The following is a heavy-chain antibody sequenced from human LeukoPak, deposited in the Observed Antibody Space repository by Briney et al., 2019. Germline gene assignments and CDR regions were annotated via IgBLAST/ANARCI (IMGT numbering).Heavy chain of an antibody. J-gene: IGHJ4*02. Sequence: PSETLSLTCTVSGGSISSGDYYWSWIRQAPGKGLEWIGYIYYSGTTYYNPSLRSRVTISIDTSKTQFSLKLTSVTAADTAVYYCARAQNFGVLYFDYWGQGTLVTVSS. V-gene: IGHV4-30-4*08. CDR3: ARAQNFGVLYFDY. CDR2: IYYSGTT. CDR1: GGSISSGDYY. D-gene: IGHD3-3*01.